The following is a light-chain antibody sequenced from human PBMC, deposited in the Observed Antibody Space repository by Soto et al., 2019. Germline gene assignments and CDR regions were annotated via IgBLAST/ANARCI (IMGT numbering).Light chain of an antibody. J-gene: IGLJ7*01. V-gene: IGLV3-21*02. Sequence: SYELTQPPSVSVAPGQTAQITCGGNSIESKNVHWYQQKPGQAPVVVLDDSGDRPSGTPERLSVSNSGNTATLTISRVEAGDEADYFCQVWDSSSDQAVFGGGTQLTVL. CDR3: QVWDSSSDQAV. CDR2: DSG. CDR1: SIESKN.